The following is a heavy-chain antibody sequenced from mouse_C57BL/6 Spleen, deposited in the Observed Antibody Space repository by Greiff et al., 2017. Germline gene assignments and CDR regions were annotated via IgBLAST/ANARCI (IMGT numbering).Heavy chain of an antibody. V-gene: IGHV2-5*01. CDR1: GFSLTSYG. D-gene: IGHD1-1*01. J-gene: IGHJ4*01. CDR3: ATVYYGSSYDAMDY. CDR2: IWRGGST. Sequence: VKLQESGPGLVQPSQSLSITCTVSGFSLTSYGVHWVRQSPGKGLEWLGVIWRGGSTDYNAAFMSRLSITKDNSKSQVFFKMNSLQADDTAIYYCATVYYGSSYDAMDYWGQGTSVTVSS.